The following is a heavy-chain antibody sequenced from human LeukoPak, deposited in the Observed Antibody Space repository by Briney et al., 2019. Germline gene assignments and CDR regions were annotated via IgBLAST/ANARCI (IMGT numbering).Heavy chain of an antibody. Sequence: PGGSLRLSCAVSGFTFDDYGMHWVRQAPGKGLEWVAGISWNSGSMGYADSLKGRFTISRDNVLNTLYLQMNSLRAEDTAVYYCARRSAATGALYPWGQGTLVTVSS. V-gene: IGHV3-9*01. J-gene: IGHJ5*02. CDR1: GFTFDDYG. D-gene: IGHD2-15*01. CDR3: ARRSAATGALYP. CDR2: ISWNSGSM.